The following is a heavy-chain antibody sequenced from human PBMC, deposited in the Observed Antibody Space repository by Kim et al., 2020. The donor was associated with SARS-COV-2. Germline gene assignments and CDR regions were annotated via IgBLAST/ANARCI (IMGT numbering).Heavy chain of an antibody. J-gene: IGHJ4*02. V-gene: IGHV3-23*01. D-gene: IGHD2-8*01. Sequence: GGSLRLSCAASGFTFSAYAMSWVRQAPGKGLEWVSSISGSVDSTDYADSVKGRFTISRDNSKNMLYLQMNSLRADDTAVYYCAPSMGSGFYFDYWGQGTLVTASS. CDR3: APSMGSGFYFDY. CDR1: GFTFSAYA. CDR2: ISGSVDST.